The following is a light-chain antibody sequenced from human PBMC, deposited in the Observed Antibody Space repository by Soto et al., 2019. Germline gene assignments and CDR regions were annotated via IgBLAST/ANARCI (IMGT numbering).Light chain of an antibody. V-gene: IGKV3-20*01. Sequence: EIVLTQSPGTLCLSPGERATLSCRASQSVSSSYVAWYQQKPGQAPRLLIYGASSRATGIPDRFSGGGSGTEVALTISRREPEDVAVYYCQQYHTSRLLTFGGGTKVEIK. CDR2: GAS. CDR3: QQYHTSRLLT. J-gene: IGKJ4*01. CDR1: QSVSSSY.